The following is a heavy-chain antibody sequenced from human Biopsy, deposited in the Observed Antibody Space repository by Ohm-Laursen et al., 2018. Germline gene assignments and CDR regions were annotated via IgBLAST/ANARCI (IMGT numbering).Heavy chain of an antibody. CDR3: ARNTGWYGDLYYFDY. CDR2: INPSGSTT. D-gene: IGHD6-19*01. Sequence: SETASCKASGYTFTSYYMHWVRQAPGQGLEWMGMINPSGSTTSYPQIFQGRVTMTRDTSKSTVYMELSSLRSADTAVYFCARNTGWYGDLYYFDYWGQGTLVTVSS. V-gene: IGHV1-46*01. J-gene: IGHJ4*02. CDR1: GYTFTSYY.